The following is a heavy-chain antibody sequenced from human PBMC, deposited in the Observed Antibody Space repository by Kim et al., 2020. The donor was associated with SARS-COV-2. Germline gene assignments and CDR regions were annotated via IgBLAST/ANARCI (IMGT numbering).Heavy chain of an antibody. CDR3: ARGDGFPLYYYYGMDV. V-gene: IGHV4-34*01. CDR1: GGSFSGYY. CDR2: INHSGST. Sequence: SETLSLTCAVYGGSFSGYYWSWIRQPPGKGLEWIGEINHSGSTNYNPSLKSRVTISVDTSKNQFSLKLSSVTAADTAVYYCARGDGFPLYYYYGMDVWGQGTTVTVSS. D-gene: IGHD3-10*01. J-gene: IGHJ6*02.